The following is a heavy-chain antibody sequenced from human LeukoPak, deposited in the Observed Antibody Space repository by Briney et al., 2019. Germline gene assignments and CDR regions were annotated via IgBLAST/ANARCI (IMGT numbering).Heavy chain of an antibody. J-gene: IGHJ3*02. CDR2: IYYSGST. V-gene: IGHV4-59*01. CDR3: ARSYGSGRGVAFDI. Sequence: SETLSLTRTVSGGSISSYYWSWIRRPPGKGLEWIGYIYYSGSTNYNPSLKSRVTISVDTSKNQFSLKLSSVTAADTAVYYCARSYGSGRGVAFDIWGQGTMVTVSS. CDR1: GGSISSYY. D-gene: IGHD3-10*01.